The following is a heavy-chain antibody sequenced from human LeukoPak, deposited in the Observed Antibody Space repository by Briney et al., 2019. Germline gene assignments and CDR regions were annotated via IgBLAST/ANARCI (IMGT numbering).Heavy chain of an antibody. Sequence: PGGSLRPSCVVSGFRIRSNSMSWVRQAPGKGLEWVSGISDNGESTYYALSVGGRFTISRDNSKNTLYLQMKSLRAEDTAVYYCVKFGERGYTYGTLFQSWGQGTRVTVSS. D-gene: IGHD5-18*01. V-gene: IGHV3-23*01. CDR2: ISDNGEST. CDR3: VKFGERGYTYGTLFQS. J-gene: IGHJ4*02. CDR1: GFRIRSNS.